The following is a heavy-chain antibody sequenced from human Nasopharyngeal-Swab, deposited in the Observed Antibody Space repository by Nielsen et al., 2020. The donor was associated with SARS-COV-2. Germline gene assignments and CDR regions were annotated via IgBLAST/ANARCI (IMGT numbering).Heavy chain of an antibody. CDR1: GYTFTSYG. CDR3: ARVSTTRNWFDP. D-gene: IGHD1-1*01. Sequence: ASVKVSCNASGYTFTSYGISWVRQAPGQGLEWMGWISAYNGNTNYAQKLQGRVTMTTDTSTSTAYMELRSLRADDTAVYYCARVSTTRNWFDPWGQGALVTVSS. V-gene: IGHV1-18*01. J-gene: IGHJ5*02. CDR2: ISAYNGNT.